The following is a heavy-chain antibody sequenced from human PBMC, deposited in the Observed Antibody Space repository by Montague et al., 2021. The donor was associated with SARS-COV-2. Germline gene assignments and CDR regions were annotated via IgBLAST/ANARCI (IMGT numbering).Heavy chain of an antibody. CDR1: GGSISSSYYY. J-gene: IGHJ3*02. Sequence: SETLSLTCTVSGGSISSSYYYWGWIRQPPGKGLEWIVSIYDSASTYHNPTLKIRVSIYGDTTQNQLTLNLSSVTAADTAVYYCASPTYYYDSSGYDALDIWGQGTKVTVSS. D-gene: IGHD3-22*01. CDR2: IYDSAST. CDR3: ASPTYYYDSSGYDALDI. V-gene: IGHV4-39*01.